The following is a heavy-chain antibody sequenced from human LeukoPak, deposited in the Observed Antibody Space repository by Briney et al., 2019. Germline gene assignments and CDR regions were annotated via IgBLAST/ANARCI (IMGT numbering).Heavy chain of an antibody. CDR2: ICAYNGNT. CDR3: ARIVRITIFGVVPNFDY. Sequence: ASVKVSCKASGYTFTSYGISWVRQAPGQGLEWMGWICAYNGNTNYAQKLQGRVTMTTDTSTSTAYMELRSLRSDDTAVYYCARIVRITIFGVVPNFDYWGQGTLVTVSS. V-gene: IGHV1-18*01. D-gene: IGHD3-3*01. J-gene: IGHJ4*02. CDR1: GYTFTSYG.